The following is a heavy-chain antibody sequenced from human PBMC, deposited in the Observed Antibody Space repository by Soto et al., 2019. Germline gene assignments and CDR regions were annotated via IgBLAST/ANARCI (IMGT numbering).Heavy chain of an antibody. D-gene: IGHD1-26*01. Sequence: EVHLVESGGGLVQPGGSLELSCVASGFTFGNSAIHWVRQAYGKGLEWVGRIRGNYNNYATSYGESVKGRFTISRDDSKMSTYLHMTSPKSEDRAVYYCSADLEHWCDGTCYYFHYYIYAWCKGTTVTVSS. J-gene: IGHJ6*03. CDR3: SADLEHWCDGTCYYFHYYIYA. CDR1: GFTFGNSA. V-gene: IGHV3-73*01. CDR2: IRGNYNNYAT.